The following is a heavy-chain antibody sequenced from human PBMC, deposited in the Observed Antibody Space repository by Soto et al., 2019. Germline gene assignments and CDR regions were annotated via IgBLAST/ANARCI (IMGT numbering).Heavy chain of an antibody. D-gene: IGHD1-1*01. V-gene: IGHV4-31*03. CDR1: GFSISTVGHY. CDR3: ARATGTLRSRNCDY. Sequence: SETLSLTCSFSGFSISTVGHYSTWIRQPPGKGLEWIGSIYHTGSTYYSKSLRSRLTMSVDTSKSQFSLRLSSVTAADTAVYYCARATGTLRSRNCDYWGQGSLVTVSS. J-gene: IGHJ4*02. CDR2: IYHTGST.